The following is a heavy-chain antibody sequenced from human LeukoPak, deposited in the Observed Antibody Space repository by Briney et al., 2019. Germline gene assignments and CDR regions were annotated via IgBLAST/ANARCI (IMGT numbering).Heavy chain of an antibody. Sequence: TGGSLRLSCAAPGFTFSSYSMNWVRQAPGKGRDGVSSISSSSSYIYYADSVKGRFTLSRDNARKSLYLQMNSLRAEDTAVYYCARDVEYSYFDYSGQGTPVTVSS. CDR1: GFTFSSYS. D-gene: IGHD2/OR15-2a*01. CDR2: ISSSSSYI. V-gene: IGHV3-21*01. CDR3: ARDVEYSYFDY. J-gene: IGHJ4*02.